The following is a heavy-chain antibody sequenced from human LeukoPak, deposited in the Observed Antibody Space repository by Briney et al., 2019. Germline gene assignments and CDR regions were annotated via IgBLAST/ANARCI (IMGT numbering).Heavy chain of an antibody. J-gene: IGHJ5*02. CDR3: AKPPGYSYGDSLNWFDP. CDR2: ISGSGGST. Sequence: PGGSLRLSCAASGFTFSSYAMSWVRQAPGKGLEWVSAISGSGGSTYYADSVKGRFTISRDNSKNTLYLQMNSLRAKDTAVYYCAKPPGYSYGDSLNWFDPWGQGTLVTVSS. D-gene: IGHD5-18*01. V-gene: IGHV3-23*01. CDR1: GFTFSSYA.